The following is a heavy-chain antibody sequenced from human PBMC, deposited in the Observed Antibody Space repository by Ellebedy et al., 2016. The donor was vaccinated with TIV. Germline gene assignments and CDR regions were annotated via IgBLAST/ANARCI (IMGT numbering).Heavy chain of an antibody. D-gene: IGHD6-13*01. J-gene: IGHJ6*02. CDR1: GGSFSGYY. CDR3: ARACIAAAGTCPYYYGMDV. V-gene: IGHV4-34*01. CDR2: INHSGST. Sequence: GSLRLXXAVYGGSFSGYYWSWIRQPPGKGLEWIGEINHSGSTNYNPSLKSRVTISVDTSKNQFSLKLSSVTAADTAVYYCARACIAAAGTCPYYYGMDVWGQGTTVTVSS.